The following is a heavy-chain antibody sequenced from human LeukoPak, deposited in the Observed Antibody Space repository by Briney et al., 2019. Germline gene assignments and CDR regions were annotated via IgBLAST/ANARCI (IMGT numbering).Heavy chain of an antibody. V-gene: IGHV4-4*07. D-gene: IGHD2-15*01. Sequence: SETLSLTCTVSGGSISSYYWNWIRQPAGKGLEWIGCIHTSGSTNYNPSLKSRVTMSVDTSKNKFSLKLSSVTAADTAVYYCARVICSGGSCRFDYWGQGTLVTVSS. J-gene: IGHJ4*02. CDR1: GGSISSYY. CDR3: ARVICSGGSCRFDY. CDR2: IHTSGST.